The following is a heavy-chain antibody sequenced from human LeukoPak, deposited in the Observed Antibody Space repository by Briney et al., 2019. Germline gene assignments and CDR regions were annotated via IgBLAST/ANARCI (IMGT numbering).Heavy chain of an antibody. V-gene: IGHV3-33*06. Sequence: PGRSLRLSCAASGFTFSSHGMQWVRQAPGKGLEWVALIWYDGSKTNYVDSVMGRFTISRDSSKNTLYLQMDNLRVKDTAVYLCAKDLSYGSLWFDPWGQGTLVTVSS. CDR3: AKDLSYGSLWFDP. D-gene: IGHD3-10*01. J-gene: IGHJ5*02. CDR1: GFTFSSHG. CDR2: IWYDGSKT.